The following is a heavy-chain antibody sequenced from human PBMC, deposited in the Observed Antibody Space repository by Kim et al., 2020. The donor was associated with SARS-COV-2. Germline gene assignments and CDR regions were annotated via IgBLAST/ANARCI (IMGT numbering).Heavy chain of an antibody. CDR1: GFTFTGHT. V-gene: IGHV3-23*01. CDR2: IDGSDGTT. CDR3: MIGGWGWIWDH. J-gene: IGHJ4*02. Sequence: GGSLRLSCTTSGFTFTGHTMSWVRQAPGKGLEWVSSIDGSDGTTYYVDSVRGRFTISRDDSKNTLYLQMSALRGDDTAVYYCMIGGWGWIWDHWGQGTLVTVSS. D-gene: IGHD2-21*01.